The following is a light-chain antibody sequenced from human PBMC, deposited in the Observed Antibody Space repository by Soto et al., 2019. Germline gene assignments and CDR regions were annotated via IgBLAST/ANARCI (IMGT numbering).Light chain of an antibody. V-gene: IGKV3-15*01. CDR1: QSVSGN. CDR2: GAS. CDR3: QQYNDWPRT. J-gene: IGKJ1*01. Sequence: EVVMTQSPGTLSVSPGERASLSCRASQSVSGNLAWYQQTPGQAPRLLIHGASTRATGIPARFSGSGSGTEFNLTISSLQSEDFAFYYCQQYNDWPRTFGQGTKVDIK.